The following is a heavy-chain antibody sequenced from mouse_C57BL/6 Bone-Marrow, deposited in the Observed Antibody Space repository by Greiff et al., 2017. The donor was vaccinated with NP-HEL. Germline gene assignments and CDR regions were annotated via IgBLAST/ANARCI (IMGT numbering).Heavy chain of an antibody. CDR3: ARHLIYYDYWFAY. J-gene: IGHJ3*01. D-gene: IGHD2-4*01. CDR2: ISSGGSYT. CDR1: GFTFSSYG. Sequence: EVQLQQSGGDLVKPGGSRKLSCAASGFTFSSYGMSWVRQTPDKRLEWVATISSGGSYTYYPDSVKGRFTISRDNAKNTLYLQMSSLKSEDTAMYYCARHLIYYDYWFAYWGQGTLVTVSA. V-gene: IGHV5-6*01.